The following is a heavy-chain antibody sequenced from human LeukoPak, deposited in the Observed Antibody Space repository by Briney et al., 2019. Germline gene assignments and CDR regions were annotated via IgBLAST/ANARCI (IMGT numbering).Heavy chain of an antibody. CDR1: GFTFSSYW. D-gene: IGHD5-12*01. CDR3: ARDPPRGYWGSGDWYFDP. J-gene: IGHJ2*01. Sequence: GGSLRLSCAASGFTFSSYWMHWVRQAPGKGLVWVSRINSDGSSTSYADSVKGRFTISRDNAKNTLYLQMNSLRAEDTAVYYCARDPPRGYWGSGDWYFDPWGRGTLVTVSS. CDR2: INSDGSST. V-gene: IGHV3-74*01.